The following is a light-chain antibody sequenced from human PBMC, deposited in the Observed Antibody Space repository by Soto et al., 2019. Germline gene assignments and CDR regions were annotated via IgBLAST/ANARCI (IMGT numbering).Light chain of an antibody. V-gene: IGLV1-44*01. J-gene: IGLJ3*02. Sequence: QSVLTQPPSASGTPGQTVAISCSGSNYNIGSNTVNWYQQFPGTAPKLLIYGNNQRPSGVPDRFSGSKSDTSASLAISGLLSEDESDYYCAAWYDSLNGWVFGGGTKLTVL. CDR3: AAWYDSLNGWV. CDR1: NYNIGSNT. CDR2: GNN.